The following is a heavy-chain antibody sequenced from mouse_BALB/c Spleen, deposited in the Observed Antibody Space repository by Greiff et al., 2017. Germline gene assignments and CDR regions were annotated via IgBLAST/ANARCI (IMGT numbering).Heavy chain of an antibody. CDR1: GFSLSRYS. CDR2: IWGGGST. Sequence: VKVVESGPGLVAPSQSLSITCTVSGFSLSRYSVHWVRQPPGKGLEWLGMIWGGGSTDYNSALKSRLSISKDNSKSQVFLKMNSLQTDDTAMYYCARSTMITTGFAYWGQGTLVTVSA. D-gene: IGHD2-4*01. J-gene: IGHJ3*01. V-gene: IGHV2-6-4*01. CDR3: ARSTMITTGFAY.